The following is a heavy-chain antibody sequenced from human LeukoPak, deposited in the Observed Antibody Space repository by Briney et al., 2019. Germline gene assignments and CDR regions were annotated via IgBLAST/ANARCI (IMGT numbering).Heavy chain of an antibody. CDR1: GGSISGYY. CDR2: IHYSGST. V-gene: IGHV4-59*08. CDR3: ARHCSGGSCYSSFDY. Sequence: KPSETLSLTCTVSGGSISGYYWSWIRQSPGKGLEWIGYIHYSGSTNYNPSLKSRVTISVDTSKNQFSLKLSSVTAADTAVYYCARHCSGGSCYSSFDYWGQGTLVTVSS. D-gene: IGHD2-15*01. J-gene: IGHJ4*02.